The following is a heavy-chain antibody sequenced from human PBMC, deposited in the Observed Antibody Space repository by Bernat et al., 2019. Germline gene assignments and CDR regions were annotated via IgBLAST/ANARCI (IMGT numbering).Heavy chain of an antibody. Sequence: QVQLVQSGAEVKKPGASVKVSCKASGYTFTGYYMHWVRQAPGQGLEWLGWINPNSGGTNYAQKFQGWVTMSRDTSISTAYMELSRLRSDDTAVYYCARSRSSGWTVWGNDDAFDIWGQGTMVTVSS. CDR2: INPNSGGT. CDR3: ARSRSSGWTVWGNDDAFDI. V-gene: IGHV1-2*04. D-gene: IGHD6-19*01. CDR1: GYTFTGYY. J-gene: IGHJ3*02.